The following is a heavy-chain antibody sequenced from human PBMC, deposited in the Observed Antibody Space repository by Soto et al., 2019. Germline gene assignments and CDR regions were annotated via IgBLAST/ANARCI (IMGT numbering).Heavy chain of an antibody. Sequence: GGSLRLSCAASGFTFSSYWMHWVRQAPGKGLVWVSRINSDGSSTSYADSVKGRFTISRDNSKSTLYLQMNSLRAEDTALYYCAKGRSYYYYYGVDVWGQGTTVTVSS. CDR1: GFTFSSYW. CDR2: INSDGSST. J-gene: IGHJ6*02. V-gene: IGHV3-74*01. CDR3: AKGRSYYYYYGVDV.